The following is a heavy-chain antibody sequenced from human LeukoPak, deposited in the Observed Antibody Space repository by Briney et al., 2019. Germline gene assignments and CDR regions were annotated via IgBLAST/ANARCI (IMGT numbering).Heavy chain of an antibody. J-gene: IGHJ4*02. V-gene: IGHV3-21*01. D-gene: IGHD6-13*01. CDR1: GFTFSSYS. CDR3: ARLAAAGQDY. CDR2: ISSSSSYI. Sequence: PGGSLRLSCAASGFTFSSYSMNWVRQAPGKGLEWVSSISSSSSYIYYADSVKGRFTISRDKAKNSLYLQMNSLRAEDTAVYYCARLAAAGQDYWGQGTLVTVSS.